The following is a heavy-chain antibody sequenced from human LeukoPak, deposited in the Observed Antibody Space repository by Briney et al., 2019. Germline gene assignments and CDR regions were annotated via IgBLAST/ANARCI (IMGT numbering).Heavy chain of an antibody. D-gene: IGHD3-16*01. CDR1: GGSISSGGYY. J-gene: IGHJ5*02. Sequence: SQTLSLTCTVSGGSISSGGYYWSWIRQPPGKGLEWIGYIYHSGRTYYNPSLKSRVTISVDRSKNQFSLKLSSVTAADTAVYYCARGPEGGLNWFDPWGQGTLVTVSS. CDR2: IYHSGRT. V-gene: IGHV4-30-2*01. CDR3: ARGPEGGLNWFDP.